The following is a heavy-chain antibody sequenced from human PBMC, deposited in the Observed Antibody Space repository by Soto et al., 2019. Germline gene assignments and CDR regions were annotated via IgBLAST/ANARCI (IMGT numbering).Heavy chain of an antibody. CDR1: GFTLSSYA. CDR3: VTERASGNSAGFSY. Sequence: QVQLVESGGGVVQPGRSLRLSCAASGFTLSSYAMHWVRQAPGKGLEWMAITSHDGGNKYYADSVKGRFTISRDNSKNTLYLQMNRLRAEDTAVYYCVTERASGNSAGFSYLGQGTLVTVSS. CDR2: TSHDGGNK. J-gene: IGHJ4*02. D-gene: IGHD2-21*01. V-gene: IGHV3-30-3*01.